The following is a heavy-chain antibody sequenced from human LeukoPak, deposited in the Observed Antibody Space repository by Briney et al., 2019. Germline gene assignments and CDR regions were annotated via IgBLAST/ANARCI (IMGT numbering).Heavy chain of an antibody. V-gene: IGHV3-48*03. Sequence: GGSLRLSCAASGFTFSSYEMNWVRQAPGKGLEWVSYISSSGSTINYADSVKGRFTISRDNAKNSLYLQMNSLRAEDTAVYYCARQDKRGSWPHYYGMDVWGQGTTVTVSS. CDR1: GFTFSSYE. CDR2: ISSSGSTI. D-gene: IGHD3-10*01. J-gene: IGHJ6*02. CDR3: ARQDKRGSWPHYYGMDV.